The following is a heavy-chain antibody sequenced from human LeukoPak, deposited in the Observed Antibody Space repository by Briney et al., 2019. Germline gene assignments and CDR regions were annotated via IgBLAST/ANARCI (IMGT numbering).Heavy chain of an antibody. J-gene: IGHJ6*02. D-gene: IGHD3-9*01. CDR3: ARQSSLRYFDWLPGNYYYYGMDV. V-gene: IGHV4-59*08. CDR1: GGSISSYY. Sequence: PSETLPLTCTVSGGSISSYYWSWIRQPPGKGLEWIGYIYYSGSTNYNPSLKSRVTISVDTSKNQFSLKLSSVTAADTAVYYCARQSSLRYFDWLPGNYYYYGMDVWGQGTTVTVSS. CDR2: IYYSGST.